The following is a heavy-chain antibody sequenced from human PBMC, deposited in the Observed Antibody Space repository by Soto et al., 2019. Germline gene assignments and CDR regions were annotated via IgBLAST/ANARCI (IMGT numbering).Heavy chain of an antibody. CDR3: AKAHSGSYGYYYYYGMDV. CDR2: ISYDGSNK. V-gene: IGHV3-30*18. J-gene: IGHJ6*02. Sequence: GGSLRLSCAASGFTFSSYGMHWVRQAPGKGLELVAVISYDGSNKYYADSVKGRFTISRDNSKNTLYLQMNSLRAEDTAVYYCAKAHSGSYGYYYYYGMDVWGQGTTVTVSS. CDR1: GFTFSSYG. D-gene: IGHD1-26*01.